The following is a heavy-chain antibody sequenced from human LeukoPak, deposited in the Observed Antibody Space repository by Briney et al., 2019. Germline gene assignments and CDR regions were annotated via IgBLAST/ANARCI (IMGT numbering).Heavy chain of an antibody. Sequence: GGSLRLSCAASGFTFSSYAMSWVRQAPGKGLEAPGKGLEWVSTIISSGHATYYPDSVRGRFTISRDNSKSTLHLQMDSLRAEDSALYYCAKWPEGATPKFHHWGQGTLVTVSS. CDR3: AKWPEGATPKFHH. CDR2: IISSGHAT. CDR1: GFTFSSYA. V-gene: IGHV3-23*01. D-gene: IGHD1-26*01. J-gene: IGHJ4*02.